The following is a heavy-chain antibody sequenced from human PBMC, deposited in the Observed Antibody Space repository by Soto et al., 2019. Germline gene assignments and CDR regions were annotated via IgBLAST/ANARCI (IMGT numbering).Heavy chain of an antibody. J-gene: IGHJ4*02. Sequence: EVQILESGGGLVQPGGSRRLSCAASGFSFSSYAMTWVRQAPGKGLEWVATISGGGGGTVYADSVKGRFTLSRDNSKNTLYLQMNSLRADDTAVYYCAKCLPWLVGVFDYWGQGTLVSVSS. D-gene: IGHD6-19*01. CDR2: ISGGGGGT. CDR1: GFSFSSYA. V-gene: IGHV3-23*01. CDR3: AKCLPWLVGVFDY.